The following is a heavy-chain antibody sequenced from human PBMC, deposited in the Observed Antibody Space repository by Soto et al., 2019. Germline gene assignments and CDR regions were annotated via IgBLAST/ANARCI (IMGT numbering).Heavy chain of an antibody. J-gene: IGHJ4*02. CDR1: GGSFSGYY. Sequence: QVQLQQWGAGLLKPSETLSLTCAVYGGSFSGYYWSWIRQPPGKGLEWIGEINYSGSTNYNPSLKSPGTISVXTXKXXFSLKLSSVTAADTAVYYCARGGYGGNSGLGHLDYWGQGTLVTVSS. CDR2: INYSGST. CDR3: ARGGYGGNSGLGHLDY. D-gene: IGHD2-21*02. V-gene: IGHV4-34*01.